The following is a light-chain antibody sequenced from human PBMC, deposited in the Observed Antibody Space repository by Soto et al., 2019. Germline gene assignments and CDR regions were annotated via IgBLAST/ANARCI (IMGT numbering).Light chain of an antibody. CDR1: QSVSSN. CDR2: GAS. CDR3: HQYNNWPRA. J-gene: IGKJ2*01. Sequence: EIVMTQSPATLSVSPGEKATLSCRASQSVSSNLAWYQQKPGQAPRLLIYGASTGATGIPARFSGSGSGTEFALTISSLQSEDFAVYYCHQYNNWPRAFGQGTKLDIK. V-gene: IGKV3-15*01.